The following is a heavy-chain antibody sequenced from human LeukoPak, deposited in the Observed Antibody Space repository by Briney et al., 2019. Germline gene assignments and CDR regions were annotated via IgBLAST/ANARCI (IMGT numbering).Heavy chain of an antibody. CDR3: ARGPPGNSSFDS. CDR1: GFTFSSYW. J-gene: IGHJ4*02. V-gene: IGHV3-74*01. D-gene: IGHD4-23*01. CDR2: INSDGGSA. Sequence: SGGSLRLSCAASGFTFSSYWMHWVRQAPGKGLVWVSRINSDGGSASYADSVKGRFTISRDNAKNTLYLQMNSLRAEDTALYYCARGPPGNSSFDSWGQGALVTVSS.